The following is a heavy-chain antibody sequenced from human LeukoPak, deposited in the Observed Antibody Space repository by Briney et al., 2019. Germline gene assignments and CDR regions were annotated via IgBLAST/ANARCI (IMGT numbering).Heavy chain of an antibody. Sequence: NASETLSLTCTVSGGSISSSSYYWGWICQPPGKGLEWIGSIYYSGSTYYNPSLKSRVTISVDTSKNQFSLKLSSVTAADTAVYYCARDLRPGLPIDYWGQGTLVTVSS. CDR2: IYYSGST. CDR3: ARDLRPGLPIDY. D-gene: IGHD2-2*01. J-gene: IGHJ4*02. CDR1: GGSISSSSYY. V-gene: IGHV4-39*07.